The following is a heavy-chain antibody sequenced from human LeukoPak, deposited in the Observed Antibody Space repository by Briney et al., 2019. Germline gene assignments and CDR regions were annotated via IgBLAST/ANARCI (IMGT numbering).Heavy chain of an antibody. J-gene: IGHJ4*02. Sequence: PGGSLRLSCAVSGFTFSDYYMSWVRQAPAKGLEWVSYSSSSGSNIYYADSAKDRLTISRDNAKNSLYLQMNTLRAEDTAVYYCASRYCSGGSCYSDYWGQGTLVTVSS. D-gene: IGHD2-15*01. CDR3: ASRYCSGGSCYSDY. CDR2: SSSSGSNI. V-gene: IGHV3-11*01. CDR1: GFTFSDYY.